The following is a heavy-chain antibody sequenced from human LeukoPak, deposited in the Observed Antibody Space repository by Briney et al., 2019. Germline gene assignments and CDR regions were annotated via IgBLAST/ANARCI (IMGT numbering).Heavy chain of an antibody. CDR1: GFTFSSYA. Sequence: GGSLRLSCAASGFTFSSYAMSWVRQAPGKGLEWVSAISGSGGSTYYADSVKGRFTISRDNSKDTLYLQMNSLRAEDTAVYYCAKFVSATVTTLSGGRTNYFDYWGQGTLVTVSP. J-gene: IGHJ4*02. CDR3: AKFVSATVTTLSGGRTNYFDY. V-gene: IGHV3-23*01. CDR2: ISGSGGST. D-gene: IGHD4-11*01.